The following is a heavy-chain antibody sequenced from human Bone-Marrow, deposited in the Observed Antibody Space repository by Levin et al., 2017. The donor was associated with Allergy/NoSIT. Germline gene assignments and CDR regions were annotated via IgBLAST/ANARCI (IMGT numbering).Heavy chain of an antibody. V-gene: IGHV3-30*18. CDR3: AKDSPPTYSGSYHRPVAVYYYYGMDV. CDR1: GFTFSSYG. D-gene: IGHD1-26*01. J-gene: IGHJ6*02. CDR2: ISYDGSNK. Sequence: GESLKISCAASGFTFSSYGMHWVRQAPGKGLEWVAVISYDGSNKYYADSVKGRFTISRDNSKNTLYLQMNSLRAEDTAVYYCAKDSPPTYSGSYHRPVAVYYYYGMDVWGQGTTVTVSS.